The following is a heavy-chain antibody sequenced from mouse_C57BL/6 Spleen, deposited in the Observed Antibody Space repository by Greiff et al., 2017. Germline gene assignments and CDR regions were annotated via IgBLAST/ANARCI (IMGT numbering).Heavy chain of an antibody. D-gene: IGHD3-2*02. CDR3: AREGQLRLLDY. CDR1: GYAFSSSW. Sequence: VKVVESGPELVKPGASVKISCKASGYAFSSSWMNWVKQRPGKGLEWIGRIYPGDGDTNYNGKFKGKATLTADKSSSTAYMQLSSLTSEDSAVYFCAREGQLRLLDYWGQGTTLTVSS. CDR2: IYPGDGDT. J-gene: IGHJ2*01. V-gene: IGHV1-82*01.